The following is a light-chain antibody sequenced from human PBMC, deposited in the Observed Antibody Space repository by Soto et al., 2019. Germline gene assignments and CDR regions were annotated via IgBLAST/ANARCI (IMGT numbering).Light chain of an antibody. J-gene: IGKJ3*01. CDR3: QHYGTSAL. CDR1: QCVSDMY. V-gene: IGKV3-20*01. CDR2: AS. Sequence: EIVLTQSPGTLSLSPGERATLSCRASQCVSDMYLAWYQQKPGQAPRLLIYASNRATGIPDRFSGSGSGTDFTLTISRLEPEDFAVYYCQHYGTSALFGPGTKVDIK.